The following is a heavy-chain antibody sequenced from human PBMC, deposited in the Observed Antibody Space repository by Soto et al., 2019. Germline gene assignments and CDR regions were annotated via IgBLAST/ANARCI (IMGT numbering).Heavy chain of an antibody. D-gene: IGHD3-10*01. J-gene: IGHJ4*02. CDR2: VKSKTDGGTT. CDR3: TTGSTGRDY. Sequence: EVQLAESGGGLVKPGGSLRLSCAASGFTFTSALMTWVRQAPGKGLEWVGRVKSKTDGGTTDYAAPVKGRFTISRDDSEKTLYLQMNSLKTEDTAVYYCTTGSTGRDYWGQGTLVTVSS. CDR1: GFTFTSAL. V-gene: IGHV3-15*01.